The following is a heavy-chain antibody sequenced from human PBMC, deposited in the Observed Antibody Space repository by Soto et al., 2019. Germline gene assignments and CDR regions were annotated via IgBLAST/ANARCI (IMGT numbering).Heavy chain of an antibody. V-gene: IGHV1-69*06. Sequence: ASVKVSCKASGGTFSSYAISWVRQAPGQGLEWMGGIIPIFGTANYAQKFQGRVTITADKSTSTAYMELSSLRSEDTAVYYCAMGGLSSGWIPDYYYGMDVWGQGTTVTVSS. D-gene: IGHD6-19*01. J-gene: IGHJ6*02. CDR2: IIPIFGTA. CDR3: AMGGLSSGWIPDYYYGMDV. CDR1: GGTFSSYA.